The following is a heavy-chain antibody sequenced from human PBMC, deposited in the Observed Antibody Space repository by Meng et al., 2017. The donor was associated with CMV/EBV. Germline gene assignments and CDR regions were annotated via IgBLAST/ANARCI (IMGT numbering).Heavy chain of an antibody. CDR1: GCTFTSCR. CDR3: AAYPQTMVRGVALWGAFDY. J-gene: IGHJ4*02. Sequence: VHQAQAGAEEYKPGVSVNGSSKASGCTFTSCRISWVRQAPGQGLEWMGWISAYNGNTNYAQKLQGRVTMTTDTSTSTAYMELRSLRSDDTAVYYCAAYPQTMVRGVALWGAFDYWGQGTLVTVSS. V-gene: IGHV1-18*01. CDR2: ISAYNGNT. D-gene: IGHD3-10*01.